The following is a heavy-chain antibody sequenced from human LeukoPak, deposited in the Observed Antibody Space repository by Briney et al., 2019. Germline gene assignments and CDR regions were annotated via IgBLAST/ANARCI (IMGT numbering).Heavy chain of an antibody. Sequence: ASVKVSCKASGGTFSSYAISWVRQAPGQGLEWMGGIIPIFGTANYAQKFQGRVTITAGESTSTAYMELSSLRSEDTAVYYCARDTEYSSGWYWFDPWGQGTLVTVSS. J-gene: IGHJ5*02. CDR1: GGTFSSYA. D-gene: IGHD6-19*01. CDR3: ARDTEYSSGWYWFDP. CDR2: IIPIFGTA. V-gene: IGHV1-69*01.